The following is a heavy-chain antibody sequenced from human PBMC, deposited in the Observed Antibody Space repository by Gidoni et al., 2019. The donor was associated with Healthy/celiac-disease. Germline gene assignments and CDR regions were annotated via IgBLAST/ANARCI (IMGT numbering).Heavy chain of an antibody. V-gene: IGHV4-59*01. D-gene: IGHD2-21*01. Sequence: QVQLQESGPGLVKPSETLSLTCTVSGGSISSYYWSWIRQPPGKGLEWIGYIYYSGSTNYNPSLKSRVTISVDTSKNQFSLKLSSVTAADTAVYYCARDKLLYGMDVWGQGTTVTVSS. J-gene: IGHJ6*02. CDR1: GGSISSYY. CDR2: IYYSGST. CDR3: ARDKLLYGMDV.